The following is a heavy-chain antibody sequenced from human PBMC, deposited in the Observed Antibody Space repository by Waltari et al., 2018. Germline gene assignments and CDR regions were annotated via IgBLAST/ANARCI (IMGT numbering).Heavy chain of an antibody. V-gene: IGHV4-59*01. D-gene: IGHD4-17*01. CDR2: IYYSGST. Sequence: QVQLQESGPGLVKPSETLSLTCTVSGGSISSYYWSWIRQPPGKGLEWIGYIYYSGSTNYNPSLKSRVTISVDTSKNQFSLKLSSVTAADTAVYYCARESDYVSYDRFTRWFDPWGQGTLVTVSS. CDR1: GGSISSYY. J-gene: IGHJ5*02. CDR3: ARESDYVSYDRFTRWFDP.